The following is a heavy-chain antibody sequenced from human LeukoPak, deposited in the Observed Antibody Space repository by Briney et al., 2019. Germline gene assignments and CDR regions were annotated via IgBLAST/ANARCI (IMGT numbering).Heavy chain of an antibody. Sequence: GSLRLSCAASGVTFSSYEMNWVRQAPGKGLEWVSYISSSSSTIYYADSVKGRFTISRDNAKNSLYLQMNSLRAEDTAVYYCARASTTVGVSINYWGQGTLVTVSS. CDR1: GVTFSSYE. CDR2: ISSSSSTI. J-gene: IGHJ4*02. CDR3: ARASTTVGVSINY. V-gene: IGHV3-48*03. D-gene: IGHD3-10*01.